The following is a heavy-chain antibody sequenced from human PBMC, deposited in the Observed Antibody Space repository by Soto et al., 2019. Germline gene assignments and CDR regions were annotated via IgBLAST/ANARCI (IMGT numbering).Heavy chain of an antibody. D-gene: IGHD2-2*01. CDR2: ISGSGGST. V-gene: IGHV3-23*01. CDR3: AKFQDIVVVPAPFDY. CDR1: GFTFSSYA. J-gene: IGHJ4*02. Sequence: PGGSLRLSCAASGFTFSSYAMSWVRQAPRKGLEWVSAISGSGGSTYYADSVKGRFTISRDNSKNTLYLQMNSLRAEDTAVYYCAKFQDIVVVPAPFDYWGQGTLVTVSS.